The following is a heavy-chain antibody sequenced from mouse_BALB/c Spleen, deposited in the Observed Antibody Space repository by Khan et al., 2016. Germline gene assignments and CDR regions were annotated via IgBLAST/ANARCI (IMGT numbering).Heavy chain of an antibody. CDR3: TSSPTATRYFDV. CDR1: GYSITSDYA. V-gene: IGHV3-2*02. CDR2: IRYSGST. Sequence: EVQLQESGPGLVKPSQSLSLTCTVTGYSITSDYAWNWIRQFPGNKLEWMGYIRYSGSTTYNPSLKSRISITRDTSKNQFFLQLYSVPTAATDTYYCTSSPTATRYFDVWGAGTPVTVSS. D-gene: IGHD1-2*01. J-gene: IGHJ1*01.